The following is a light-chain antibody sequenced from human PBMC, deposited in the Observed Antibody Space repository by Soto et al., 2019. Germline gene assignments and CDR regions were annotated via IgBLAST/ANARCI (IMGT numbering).Light chain of an antibody. CDR1: QSVSSN. J-gene: IGKJ2*01. CDR3: QQYNNWPPYT. V-gene: IGKV3-15*01. CDR2: AAS. Sequence: EVVMTQSPATLSVSPGERATLSCRASQSVSSNLAWYQQKPGQAPRLLIYAASTRATGIPPRFSGSGSGTEFTLTISSLQSEDFALYYCQQYNNWPPYTFGQGTKLEIK.